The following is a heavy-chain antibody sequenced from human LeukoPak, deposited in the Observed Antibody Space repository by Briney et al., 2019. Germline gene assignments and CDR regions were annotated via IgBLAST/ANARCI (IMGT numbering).Heavy chain of an antibody. D-gene: IGHD4-17*01. CDR1: GFTVSSNY. V-gene: IGHV3-53*01. Sequence: QAGGSLRLSCAASGFTVSSNYMSWVRQAPGKGLEWVSVIYSGGSTYYADSVKGRFTISRDNSKNTLYLQMNSLRAEDTAVYYCARTYGDYVYILGYWGQGTLVTVSS. CDR2: IYSGGST. J-gene: IGHJ4*02. CDR3: ARTYGDYVYILGY.